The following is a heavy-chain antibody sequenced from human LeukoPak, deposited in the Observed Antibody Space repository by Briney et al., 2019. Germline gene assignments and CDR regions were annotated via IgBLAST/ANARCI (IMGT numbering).Heavy chain of an antibody. J-gene: IGHJ4*02. CDR3: ARGPMPTGYYFDY. CDR1: GFTFSSYA. D-gene: IGHD2-2*01. CDR2: INHSGST. Sequence: TSGGSLRLSCAASGFTFSSYAMSWIRQPPGKGLEWIGEINHSGSTNYNPSLKSRVTISVDTSKNQFSLKLSSVTAADTAVYYCARGPMPTGYYFDYWGQGTLVTVSS. V-gene: IGHV4-34*01.